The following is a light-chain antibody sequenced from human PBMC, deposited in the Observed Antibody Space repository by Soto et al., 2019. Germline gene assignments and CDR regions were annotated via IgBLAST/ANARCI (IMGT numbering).Light chain of an antibody. CDR3: QQYYTTSWS. CDR2: WAS. J-gene: IGKJ1*01. CDR1: QSVLYSPNNKNY. Sequence: DIVMTQSPDSLAVSLGERATINCKSSQSVLYSPNNKNYLAWYQHKPGQPPKMLIYWASIRESEVPDRFSGSGARTDFTLTISSLQSEDVAVYYGQQYYTTSWSFGQGTKVEIK. V-gene: IGKV4-1*01.